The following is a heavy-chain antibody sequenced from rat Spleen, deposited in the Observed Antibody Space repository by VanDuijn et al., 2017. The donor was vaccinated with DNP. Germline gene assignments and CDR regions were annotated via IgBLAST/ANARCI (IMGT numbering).Heavy chain of an antibody. D-gene: IGHD1-4*01. CDR3: AWSTRPIDY. Sequence: EVQVLESGGGLVQPGNSLKLSCATSGFTFSTAWMYWYRQFPEKRLEWVARIKAKSNNYATDYTESVKGRFTISRDESKSSIYLQMNNLKEEDTAMYYCAWSTRPIDYWGQGVMVTVSS. CDR1: GFTFSTAW. J-gene: IGHJ2*01. CDR2: IKAKSNNYAT. V-gene: IGHV6-6*01.